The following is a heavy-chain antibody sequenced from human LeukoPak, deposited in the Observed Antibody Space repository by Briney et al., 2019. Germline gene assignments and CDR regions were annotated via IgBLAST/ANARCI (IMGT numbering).Heavy chain of an antibody. V-gene: IGHV1-18*01. J-gene: IGHJ4*02. CDR1: GYTFTSYG. Sequence: ASVKVSCKASGYTFTSYGISWVRQAPGQGLEWMGWISAYNGNTNYAQKLQGRVTMTTDTSTSTAYMELRSLRSDDTAVYYCARADTPGNQNYYGSGSYFAPDYWGQGTLVTVSS. CDR2: ISAYNGNT. D-gene: IGHD3-10*01. CDR3: ARADTPGNQNYYGSGSYFAPDY.